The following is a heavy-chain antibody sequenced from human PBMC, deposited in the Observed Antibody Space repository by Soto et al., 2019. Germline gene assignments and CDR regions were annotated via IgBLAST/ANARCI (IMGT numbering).Heavy chain of an antibody. Sequence: QVQLVESGGGVVQPGKSLRLSCAASGFTFSSYAMHWARQAPGKGLEWVTVISIRGGDEYYAESARGRFTSARDDSKKTLYLQMDSLTVEDTAVYYCARVTIVARQHLDYWGQGTLVTVSS. J-gene: IGHJ4*02. CDR2: ISIRGGDE. V-gene: IGHV3-30*03. CDR3: ARVTIVARQHLDY. D-gene: IGHD6-6*01. CDR1: GFTFSSYA.